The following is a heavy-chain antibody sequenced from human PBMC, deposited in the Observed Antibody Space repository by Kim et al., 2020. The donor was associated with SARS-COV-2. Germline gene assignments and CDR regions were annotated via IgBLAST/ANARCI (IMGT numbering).Heavy chain of an antibody. CDR1: GGSIKNYY. D-gene: IGHD3-22*01. J-gene: IGHJ4*02. CDR3: ARQFDSSGYYGFDY. Sequence: SETLSLTCTVSGGSIKNYYWSWIRQPPGKGLEWIGYIYYSGSTSYNPSLKSRVTISVDTSKNQFSLKLSSVTAADTAVYYCARQFDSSGYYGFDYWGQGTLVTVSS. CDR2: IYYSGST. V-gene: IGHV4-59*08.